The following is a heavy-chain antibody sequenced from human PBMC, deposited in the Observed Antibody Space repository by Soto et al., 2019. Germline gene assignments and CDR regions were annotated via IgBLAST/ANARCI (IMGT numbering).Heavy chain of an antibody. Sequence: PSETLSLTCTVSGGSISSGDYYWSWIRQPPGKGLEWIGYIYYSGSTNYNPSLKSRVTISVDTSKNQFSLKLSSVTAADTAVYYCARVVAATSHYFDYWGQGALVTVSS. V-gene: IGHV4-61*08. D-gene: IGHD2-15*01. CDR3: ARVVAATSHYFDY. CDR1: GGSISSGDYY. CDR2: IYYSGST. J-gene: IGHJ4*02.